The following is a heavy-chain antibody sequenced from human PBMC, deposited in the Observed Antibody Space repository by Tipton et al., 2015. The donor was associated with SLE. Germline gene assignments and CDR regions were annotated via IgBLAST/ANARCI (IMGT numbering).Heavy chain of an antibody. D-gene: IGHD6-6*01. CDR1: GYSLSSGYY. Sequence: TLSLTCAVSGYSLSSGYYWAWFRQPPGKGLEWIGESNPSGSTNYNPSLKSRVTISVDTSKNQFSLKMTSVTAADTAVYYCARGLIASRPPYFDSWGQGTLVIVSS. CDR3: ARGLIASRPPYFDS. V-gene: IGHV4-38-2*01. CDR2: SNPSGST. J-gene: IGHJ4*02.